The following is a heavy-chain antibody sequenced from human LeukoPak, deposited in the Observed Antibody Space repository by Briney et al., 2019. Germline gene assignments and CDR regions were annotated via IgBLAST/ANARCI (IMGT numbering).Heavy chain of an antibody. CDR3: ARFRQSPSDAFDI. CDR1: SGSISSSSYY. V-gene: IGHV4-39*01. CDR2: IYYAGAT. J-gene: IGHJ3*02. D-gene: IGHD3-10*01. Sequence: PSETLSLTCSVSSGSISSSSYYWGWIRQPPGKGLEWIGNIYYAGATYYNPSLKSRVTISVDTSENQFSLKLSSVTAADTAVYYCARFRQSPSDAFDIWGQGTMVTVSS.